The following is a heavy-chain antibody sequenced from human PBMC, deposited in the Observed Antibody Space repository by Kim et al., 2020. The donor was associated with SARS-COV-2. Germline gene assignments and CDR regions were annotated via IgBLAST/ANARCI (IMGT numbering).Heavy chain of an antibody. V-gene: IGHV4-39*07. CDR1: GGSISSSSYY. CDR3: ARGRLGSLLWLGKAYY. J-gene: IGHJ6*01. Sequence: SETLSLTCTVSGGSISSSSYYWGWIRQPPGKGLEWIGSIYYSGSTYYNPSLKSRVTISVDTSKNQFSLKLSSVTAADTAVYYCARGRLGSLLWLGKAYY. CDR2: IYYSGST. D-gene: IGHD3-10*01.